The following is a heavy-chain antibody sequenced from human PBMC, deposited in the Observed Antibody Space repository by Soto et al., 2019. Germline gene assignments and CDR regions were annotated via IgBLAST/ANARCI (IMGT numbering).Heavy chain of an antibody. J-gene: IGHJ4*02. Sequence: QVPLQESGPGLVKPSETLSPTCTVSGGSISSYYWSWIRQPPGKGLEWIGYLYYSGSTNYNPSLKSRVTISVDTSKNQFSLKLSSVTAADTAVYYCARHHDSWGQGTLVTVSS. CDR1: GGSISSYY. V-gene: IGHV4-59*08. CDR2: LYYSGST. CDR3: ARHHDS.